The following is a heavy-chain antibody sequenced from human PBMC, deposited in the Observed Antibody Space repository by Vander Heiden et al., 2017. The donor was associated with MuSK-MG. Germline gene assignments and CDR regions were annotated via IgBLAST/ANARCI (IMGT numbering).Heavy chain of an antibody. D-gene: IGHD6-19*01. CDR3: ARHEVAVPLIDY. CDR2: IYHSGST. V-gene: IGHV4-38-2*01. Sequence: QVQLQESGPGLVKPSETLSLTCAVSGYSISSGYYWGWIRPPPGKGLEWIGSIYHSGSTYYNPSLKSRVTISVDTSKNQFSLKLSSVTAADTAVYYCARHEVAVPLIDYWGQGTLVTVSS. J-gene: IGHJ4*02. CDR1: GYSISSGYY.